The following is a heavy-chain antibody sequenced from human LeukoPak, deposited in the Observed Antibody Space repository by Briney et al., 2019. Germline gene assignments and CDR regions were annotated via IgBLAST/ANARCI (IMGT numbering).Heavy chain of an antibody. D-gene: IGHD3-22*01. CDR2: IYYSGST. V-gene: IGHV4-39*01. CDR1: GGSISSSSYY. CDR3: ARHTYYYDSSGYYPSSEYFQH. J-gene: IGHJ1*01. Sequence: SETLSLTCTVSGGSISSSSYYWGWIRQPPGKGLERIGSIYYSGSTYYNPSLKSRVTISVDTSKNQFSLKLSSVTAADTAVYYCARHTYYYDSSGYYPSSEYFQHWGQGTLATVSS.